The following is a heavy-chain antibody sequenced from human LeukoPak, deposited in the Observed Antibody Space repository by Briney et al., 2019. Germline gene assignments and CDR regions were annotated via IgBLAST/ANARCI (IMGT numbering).Heavy chain of an antibody. CDR2: ISWNSGSI. D-gene: IGHD3-9*01. Sequence: PGGSLRLSCAASGFTFGDYAMHWVRQAPGKGLEWVSGISWNSGSIGYADSVKGRFTISRDNAKNSLYLQMNSLRAEDMALYYCAKGNYDILTGPMDVWGKGTTVTVSS. CDR3: AKGNYDILTGPMDV. J-gene: IGHJ6*03. CDR1: GFTFGDYA. V-gene: IGHV3-9*03.